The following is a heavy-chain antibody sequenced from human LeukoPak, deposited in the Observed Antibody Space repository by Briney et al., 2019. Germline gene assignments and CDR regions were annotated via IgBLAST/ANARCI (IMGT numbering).Heavy chain of an antibody. Sequence: GGSLRLSCTPSGFTFSNFWMGWVRQAPGKGLEWVADIKQDETEKFYLGSVKGRFTISRDNAKNSLYLQMNSLRAEDTAVYYCARGPTYGDYVGNWFDPWGQGTLVTVSP. CDR3: ARGPTYGDYVGNWFDP. J-gene: IGHJ5*02. CDR2: IKQDETEK. CDR1: GFTFSNFW. D-gene: IGHD4-17*01. V-gene: IGHV3-7*01.